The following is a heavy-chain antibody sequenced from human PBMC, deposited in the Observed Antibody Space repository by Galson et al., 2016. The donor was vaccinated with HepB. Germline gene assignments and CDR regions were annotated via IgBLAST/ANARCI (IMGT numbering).Heavy chain of an antibody. Sequence: SLRLSCAASGFNFSTFTVNWVRQVPGKGLVWVSSISSGSLYIYYADSLRGRFTVSRDNSKNSLFLQMNSLRAEDTAVYYCARGDIVGAIFDYWGQGTLVTVSS. V-gene: IGHV3-21*06. CDR1: GFNFSTFT. CDR3: ARGDIVGAIFDY. J-gene: IGHJ4*02. CDR2: ISSGSLYI. D-gene: IGHD1-26*01.